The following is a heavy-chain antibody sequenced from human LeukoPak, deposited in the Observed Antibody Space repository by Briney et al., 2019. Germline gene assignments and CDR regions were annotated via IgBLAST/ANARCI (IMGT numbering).Heavy chain of an antibody. CDR1: GYTFTGYY. CDR2: ISAYNDNT. Sequence: ASVKVSCKASGYTFTGYYMHWVRQAPGQGLEWMGWISAYNDNTNYAQNLQGRVTMTTDTSTTTAYMELSSLRSEDTAVYYCATDSDSGYYYDDAFDIWGQGTMVTVSS. D-gene: IGHD3-22*01. V-gene: IGHV1-18*04. CDR3: ATDSDSGYYYDDAFDI. J-gene: IGHJ3*02.